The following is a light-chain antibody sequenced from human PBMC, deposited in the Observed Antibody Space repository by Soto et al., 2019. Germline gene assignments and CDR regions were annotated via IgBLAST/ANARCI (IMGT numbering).Light chain of an antibody. CDR2: DVS. CDR1: SSDIGRYNY. V-gene: IGLV2-14*03. J-gene: IGLJ2*01. Sequence: QSALTQPASVSGSPGQSITISCTGTSSDIGRYNYVSWYQLSPGKAPKLIIYDVSDRPSGVSNRFSGSKSGTTASLTISGLQAEDEADYYCGSYTSSDTMIFGGGTKVTVL. CDR3: GSYTSSDTMI.